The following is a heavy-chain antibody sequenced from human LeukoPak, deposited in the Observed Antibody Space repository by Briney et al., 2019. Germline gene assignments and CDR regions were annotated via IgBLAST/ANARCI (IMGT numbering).Heavy chain of an antibody. CDR3: TLYNH. CDR2: ISRSSSSI. D-gene: IGHD2-2*02. V-gene: IGHV3-21*01. Sequence: PGGSLRLSCAASGFSFSTYTMNWVRQAPGKGLEWVSSISRSSSSIYYAESVKGRFTISRDNSKNMLYLQMDSLRAEDTAVYYCTLYNHWGQGTLVTVSS. CDR1: GFSFSTYT. J-gene: IGHJ5*02.